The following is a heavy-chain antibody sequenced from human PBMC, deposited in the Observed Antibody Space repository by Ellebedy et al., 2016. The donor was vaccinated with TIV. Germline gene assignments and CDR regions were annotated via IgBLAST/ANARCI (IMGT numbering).Heavy chain of an antibody. J-gene: IGHJ4*01. CDR1: GLTFSRYG. CDR2: IWYDGSIK. V-gene: IGHV3-33*01. Sequence: GESLKISCAASGLTFSRYGMHWIRQAPDKGLEWVAVIWYDGSIKYLADSVKGRFTISRDNFNNTLYLQMNSLRAEDTAVYYCSTLSDTGYWGHGTLVTVSS. D-gene: IGHD1-1*01. CDR3: STLSDTGY.